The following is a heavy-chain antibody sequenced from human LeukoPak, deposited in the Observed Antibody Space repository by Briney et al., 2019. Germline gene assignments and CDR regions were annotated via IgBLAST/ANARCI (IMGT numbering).Heavy chain of an antibody. Sequence: GASVKVSCKASGYTFTSYGISWVRQAPGQGLEWMGWISAYNGNTNYAQKLQGRVTMTTDTSTSTAYMELRSLRSDDTAVHYCARDLMSVLRYFDWLYDSNWFDPWGQGTLVTVSS. CDR2: ISAYNGNT. CDR3: ARDLMSVLRYFDWLYDSNWFDP. J-gene: IGHJ5*02. CDR1: GYTFTSYG. V-gene: IGHV1-18*01. D-gene: IGHD3-9*01.